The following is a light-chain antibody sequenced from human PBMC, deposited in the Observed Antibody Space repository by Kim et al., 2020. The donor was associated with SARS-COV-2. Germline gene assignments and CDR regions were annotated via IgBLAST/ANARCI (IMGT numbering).Light chain of an antibody. Sequence: VSPGQTARITCSGDKLGDKYACWYQQKPGQSPVLVIYQDSKRPSGIPERFSGSNSGNTATLTISGTQAMDEADYYCQAWDSSTGVFGGGTKLTV. V-gene: IGLV3-1*01. J-gene: IGLJ3*02. CDR2: QDS. CDR1: KLGDKY. CDR3: QAWDSSTGV.